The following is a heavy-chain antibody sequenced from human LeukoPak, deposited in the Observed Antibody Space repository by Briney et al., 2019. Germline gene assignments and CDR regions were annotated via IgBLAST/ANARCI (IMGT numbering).Heavy chain of an antibody. V-gene: IGHV3-33*08. D-gene: IGHD5-18*01. Sequence: LPGGSLRLSCAASGFTFSSYAMHWVRQAPGKGLEWVAVIWYDGSNKYYADSVKGRFTISRDNSKNTLYLQMNSLGAEDTAVYYCARENTAMAYYYGMDVWGQGTTVTVSS. CDR3: ARENTAMAYYYGMDV. CDR1: GFTFSSYA. CDR2: IWYDGSNK. J-gene: IGHJ6*02.